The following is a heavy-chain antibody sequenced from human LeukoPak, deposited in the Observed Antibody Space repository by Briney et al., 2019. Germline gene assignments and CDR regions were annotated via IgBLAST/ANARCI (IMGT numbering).Heavy chain of an antibody. Sequence: PGGSLRLSCAASGFTFSSYWMHWVRQAPGKGLEWVSGISWNSGSIGYADSVKGRFTISRDNSKNTLYLQMNSLRAEDTAVYYCAKTSRPMTRRDNWFDPWGQGTLVTVSS. CDR1: GFTFSSYW. CDR2: ISWNSGSI. J-gene: IGHJ5*02. CDR3: AKTSRPMTRRDNWFDP. V-gene: IGHV3-NL1*01.